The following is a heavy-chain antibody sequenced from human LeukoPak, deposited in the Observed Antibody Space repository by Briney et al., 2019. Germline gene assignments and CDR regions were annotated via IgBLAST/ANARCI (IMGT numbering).Heavy chain of an antibody. CDR2: IIPTLRIV. CDR1: GGTFSNYA. Sequence: GASVTVSFTASGGTFSNYAISWVRQAPGQGLEWVGRIIPTLRIVDYAQKLQGRVTIIADKSTSISYMELSSLRSEDTAVYYCARVGGDSWGYYYGMDVWGQGTRVTVSS. J-gene: IGHJ6*02. CDR3: ARVGGDSWGYYYGMDV. D-gene: IGHD2-21*02. V-gene: IGHV1-69*04.